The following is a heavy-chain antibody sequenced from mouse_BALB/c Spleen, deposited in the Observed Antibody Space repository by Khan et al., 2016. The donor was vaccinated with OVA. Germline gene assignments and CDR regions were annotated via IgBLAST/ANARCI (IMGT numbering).Heavy chain of an antibody. CDR3: ARDYRPRYFDV. CDR2: ISYDGSN. Sequence: EVQLQESGPGLVKPSQSLSLTCSVTGYSITSGYYWNWIRQFPGNKLEWMGYISYDGSNNYNPSHKNRISITRDTSKNQFFLKLNSVTTEDTATYYCARDYRPRYFDVWGAGTTVTVSS. J-gene: IGHJ1*01. V-gene: IGHV3-6*02. CDR1: GYSITSGYY.